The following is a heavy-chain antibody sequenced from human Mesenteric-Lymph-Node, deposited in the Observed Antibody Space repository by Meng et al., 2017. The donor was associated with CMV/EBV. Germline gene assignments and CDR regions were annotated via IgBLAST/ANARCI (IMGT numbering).Heavy chain of an antibody. CDR1: GFTFSSYA. CDR3: AKGSDFWSGSLDY. Sequence: GESLKISCAASGFTFSSYAMSWVRQAPGKGLEWVSAISGSGGSTYYADSVKGRFTISRDNSKNTLYLQMNSLRAEDTAVYYCAKGSDFWSGSLDYWGQGTLVTVSS. D-gene: IGHD3-3*01. CDR2: ISGSGGST. V-gene: IGHV3-23*01. J-gene: IGHJ4*02.